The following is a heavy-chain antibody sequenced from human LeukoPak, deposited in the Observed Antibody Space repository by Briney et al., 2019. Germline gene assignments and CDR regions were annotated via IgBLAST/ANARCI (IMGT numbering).Heavy chain of an antibody. Sequence: KPSETLSLTCSVSGGSISSSTSSYYWSWIRQPPGKGLEWIGYIYYSGSTNYNPSLKSRVTISVDTSKNQFSLKLSSVTAADTAVYYCARCDWNYDFDYWGQGTLVTVSS. V-gene: IGHV4-61*01. CDR2: IYYSGST. D-gene: IGHD1-7*01. CDR1: GGSISSSTSSYY. J-gene: IGHJ4*02. CDR3: ARCDWNYDFDY.